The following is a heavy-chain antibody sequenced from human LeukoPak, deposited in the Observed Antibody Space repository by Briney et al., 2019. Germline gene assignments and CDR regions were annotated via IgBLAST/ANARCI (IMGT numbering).Heavy chain of an antibody. J-gene: IGHJ4*02. Sequence: SETLSLTCTVSGGSVSSGSYYWSWIRQPPGKGLEWIGYIYYSGSTNYHPSLKSRVTISVDTSKNQFSLKLSSVTAADTAVYYCARVPSSQQLDFDYWGQGTLVTVSS. CDR2: IYYSGST. D-gene: IGHD6-13*01. CDR3: ARVPSSQQLDFDY. V-gene: IGHV4-61*01. CDR1: GGSVSSGSYY.